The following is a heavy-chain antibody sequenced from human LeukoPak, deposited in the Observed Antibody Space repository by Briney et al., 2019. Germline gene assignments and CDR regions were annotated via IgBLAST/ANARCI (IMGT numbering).Heavy chain of an antibody. CDR3: ARGYSGNYSPYYFDY. CDR2: IYYSGSI. CDR1: GGSISNYH. J-gene: IGHJ4*02. Sequence: SETLSLTCTVSGGSISNYHWSWIRQPPGKGLEWIGYIYYSGSINYNPFLKSRVTISIDTSKNQFSLKLSSVSAADTAVYYCARGYSGNYSPYYFDYWGQGTLVTVSS. D-gene: IGHD1-26*01. V-gene: IGHV4-59*08.